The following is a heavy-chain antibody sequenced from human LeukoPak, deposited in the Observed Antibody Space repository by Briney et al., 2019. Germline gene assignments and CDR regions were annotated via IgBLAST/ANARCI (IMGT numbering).Heavy chain of an antibody. J-gene: IGHJ4*02. Sequence: GGSLRLSCAASGFTVSSNYISWVRQAPGKGLEWVSVIYRGGSAYYADSVKGRFTISRDNSKNTLYLQMNSLRAEDTAVYYCARVTYDRGWYYFDYWGQGTLVTVSS. CDR2: IYRGGSA. CDR3: ARVTYDRGWYYFDY. D-gene: IGHD6-19*01. V-gene: IGHV3-53*01. CDR1: GFTVSSNY.